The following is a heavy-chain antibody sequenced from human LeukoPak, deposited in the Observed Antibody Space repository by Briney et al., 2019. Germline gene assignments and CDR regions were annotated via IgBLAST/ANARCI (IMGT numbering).Heavy chain of an antibody. V-gene: IGHV3-7*01. D-gene: IGHD6-19*01. Sequence: GGSLRLSCAASGFSFSNCWMSWVRQAPGEWLEWVAIIKQDGSEEFYVDSVKGRFTISRDKAKNSLYLQLNSLRAEDTAVYYCAGGSGWLIDYWGQGTLVTVSS. CDR1: GFSFSNCW. J-gene: IGHJ4*02. CDR2: IKQDGSEE. CDR3: AGGSGWLIDY.